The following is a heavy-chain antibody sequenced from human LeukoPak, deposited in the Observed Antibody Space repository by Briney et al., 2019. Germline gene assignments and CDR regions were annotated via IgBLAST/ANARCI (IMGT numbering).Heavy chain of an antibody. CDR3: ARDEHNMVRGVIMVDY. Sequence: SETLSLTCTVSGGSISSSSYYWGWIRQPPGKGLEWIGSIYYSGSTYYNPSLKSRVTISVDTSKNQFSLKLSSVTAADTAAYYCARDEHNMVRGVIMVDYWGQGTLVTVSS. V-gene: IGHV4-39*07. D-gene: IGHD3-10*01. J-gene: IGHJ4*02. CDR2: IYYSGST. CDR1: GGSISSSSYY.